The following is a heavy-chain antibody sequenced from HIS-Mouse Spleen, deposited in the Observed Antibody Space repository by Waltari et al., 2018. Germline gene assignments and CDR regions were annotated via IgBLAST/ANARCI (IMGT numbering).Heavy chain of an antibody. J-gene: IGHJ3*02. CDR2: IYYSGST. V-gene: IGHV4-39*07. CDR1: GGSISSSSYY. CDR3: ARAPTGFLEWFDAFDI. Sequence: QLQLQESGPGLVKPSETLSLTCTVSGGSISSSSYYWGWIRQPPGKGLEWIGSIYYSGSTYYNPVRKSRVTISVDTSKNQFSLKLSSVTAADTAVYYCARAPTGFLEWFDAFDIWGQGTMVTVSS. D-gene: IGHD3-3*01.